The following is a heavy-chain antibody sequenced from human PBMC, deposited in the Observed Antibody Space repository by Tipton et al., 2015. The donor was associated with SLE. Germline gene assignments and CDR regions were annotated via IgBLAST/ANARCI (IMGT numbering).Heavy chain of an antibody. CDR1: GFTFSSYW. Sequence: SLRLSCAASGFTFSSYWMSWVRQAPGKGLEWVANIKQGGSEKYYVDSVKGRFTISRDNAKNSLYLQMNSLRAEDTAVYYCARLVAVAGYYFDYWGQGTLVTVSS. CDR2: IKQGGSEK. CDR3: ARLVAVAGYYFDY. V-gene: IGHV3-7*01. D-gene: IGHD6-19*01. J-gene: IGHJ4*02.